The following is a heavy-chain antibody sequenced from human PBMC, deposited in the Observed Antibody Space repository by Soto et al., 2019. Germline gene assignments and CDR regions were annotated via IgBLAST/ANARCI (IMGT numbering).Heavy chain of an antibody. CDR2: IWYDGSNK. CDR1: GFTFSSYG. D-gene: IGHD3-10*01. V-gene: IGHV3-33*01. J-gene: IGHJ4*02. Sequence: GGSLRLSCAASGFTFSSYGMHWVRQAPGKGLEWVAVIWYDGSNKYYADSVKGRFTISRDNSKNTLYLQMNSLRAEDTAVYYCAREPITMVRGLPDYWGQGTLVTVSS. CDR3: AREPITMVRGLPDY.